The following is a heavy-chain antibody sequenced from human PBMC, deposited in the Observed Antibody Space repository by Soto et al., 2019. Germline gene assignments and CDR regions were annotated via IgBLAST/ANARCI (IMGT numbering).Heavy chain of an antibody. D-gene: IGHD2-2*01. J-gene: IGHJ4*02. CDR2: INAGKGNT. CDR3: ARERLVVVPAAYDY. Sequence: ASVKVSCKASGYTFTSYARHWVRQAPGQRLEWMGWINAGKGNTKYSQKFQGRVTITRDTSASTAYMELSSLRSEDTAVYYCARERLVVVPAAYDYWGQGTLVTVSS. V-gene: IGHV1-3*01. CDR1: GYTFTSYA.